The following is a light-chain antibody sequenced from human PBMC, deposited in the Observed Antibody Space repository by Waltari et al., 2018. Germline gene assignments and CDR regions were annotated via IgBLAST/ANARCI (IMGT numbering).Light chain of an antibody. J-gene: IGLJ2*01. CDR1: SSDVGGYNS. Sequence: QSALTPPPSASGSPGPSVTISCTGTSSDVGGYNSLSWYQQHPGKAPKLMIYEVSKRPSGVPDRFSGSKSGNTASLTVSGLQAEDEADYYCSSYAGSNNVVFGGGTKLTVL. V-gene: IGLV2-8*01. CDR2: EVS. CDR3: SSYAGSNNVV.